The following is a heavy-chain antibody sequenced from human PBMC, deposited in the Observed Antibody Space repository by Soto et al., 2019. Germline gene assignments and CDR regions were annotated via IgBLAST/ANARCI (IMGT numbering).Heavy chain of an antibody. CDR3: ARGLRFLEWFYGMDV. V-gene: IGHV4-34*01. D-gene: IGHD3-3*01. CDR2: INHSGST. Sequence: SETLSLTCAVYGGSFSGYYWSWIRQPPGKGLEWIGEINHSGSTNYNPSLKSRVTISVDTSKNQFSLKLSSVTAADTAVYYCARGLRFLEWFYGMDVWGQGTTVTV. J-gene: IGHJ6*02. CDR1: GGSFSGYY.